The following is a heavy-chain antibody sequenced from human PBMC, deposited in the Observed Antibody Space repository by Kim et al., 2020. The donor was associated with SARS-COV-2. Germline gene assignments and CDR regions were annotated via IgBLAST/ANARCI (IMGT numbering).Heavy chain of an antibody. CDR2: INHSGST. CDR3: ARGLIQLWATYNWFDP. D-gene: IGHD5-18*01. V-gene: IGHV4-34*01. J-gene: IGHJ5*02. Sequence: SETLSLTCAVYGGSFSGYYWSWIRQPPGKGLEWIGEINHSGSTNYNPSLKSRVTISVDTSKNQFSLKLSSVTAADTAVYYCARGLIQLWATYNWFDPCG. CDR1: GGSFSGYY.